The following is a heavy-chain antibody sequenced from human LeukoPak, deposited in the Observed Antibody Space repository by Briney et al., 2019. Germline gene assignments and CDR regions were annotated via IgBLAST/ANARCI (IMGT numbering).Heavy chain of an antibody. CDR2: FSAYNGNT. CDR1: AYTFTWNS. Sequence: ASVKISFKGSAYTFTWNSFGWVRHPPGEGLEWMGWFSAYNGNTNYAQKFQGRDTMTTDTPTRTAYMELRSLRSDDTAVYYFAYHSSAYYVYWGQGTLVTVSS. V-gene: IGHV1-18*01. J-gene: IGHJ4*02. D-gene: IGHD3-22*01. CDR3: AYHSSAYYVY.